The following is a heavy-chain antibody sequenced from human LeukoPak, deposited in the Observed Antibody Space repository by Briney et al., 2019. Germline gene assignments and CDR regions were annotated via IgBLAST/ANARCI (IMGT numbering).Heavy chain of an antibody. D-gene: IGHD5-24*01. V-gene: IGHV3-21*01. Sequence: GGSLRLSCAASGFTFSSYSMNWVRQAPGKGLEWVSSISSSGSYIYYADSVKGRFTISRDNAKNSLYLQMNSLRAEDTAVYYCARDGYNPASDYWGQGTLVTVSS. CDR2: ISSSGSYI. CDR3: ARDGYNPASDY. CDR1: GFTFSSYS. J-gene: IGHJ4*02.